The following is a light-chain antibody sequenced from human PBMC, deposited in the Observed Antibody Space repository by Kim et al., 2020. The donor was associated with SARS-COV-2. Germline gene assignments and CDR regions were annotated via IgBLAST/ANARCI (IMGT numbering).Light chain of an antibody. CDR2: QAS. CDR1: QSVHIW. J-gene: IGKJ1*01. V-gene: IGKV1-5*03. Sequence: DIQMTQSPAFLSASVGDTVTITCWASQSVHIWLAWYQQIPGKAPKLLIHQASNLQSGVPSRFSGRGSGSEFTLTINSLQSGDFATYYCQQYHTHSTFGQGTKVDIK. CDR3: QQYHTHST.